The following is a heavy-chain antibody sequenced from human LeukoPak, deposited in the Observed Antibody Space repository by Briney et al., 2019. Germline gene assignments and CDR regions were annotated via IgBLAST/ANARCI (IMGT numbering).Heavy chain of an antibody. J-gene: IGHJ4*02. Sequence: GGSLRLSCAASGVTFSSYSMNWVRRAPGKGLGWGSSISSSSSYIYYADSVKGRFTISRDNAKNSLYLQMNSLRAEDTAVYYCARVPAYGSGRSVGYWGRGTLVTVSS. CDR2: ISSSSSYI. V-gene: IGHV3-21*01. CDR3: ARVPAYGSGRSVGY. D-gene: IGHD2-2*01. CDR1: GVTFSSYS.